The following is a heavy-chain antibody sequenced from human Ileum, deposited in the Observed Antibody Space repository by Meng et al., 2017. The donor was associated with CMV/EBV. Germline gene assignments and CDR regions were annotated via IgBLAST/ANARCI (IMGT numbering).Heavy chain of an antibody. D-gene: IGHD7-27*01. CDR1: GFTVSNNY. V-gene: IGHV3-66*03. CDR2: IYSSGYT. Sequence: GESLKISCAASGFTVSNNYMIWVRQAPGKGLEWVSIIYSSGYTYYADSVKGRFTVSRDNSKNTLYLQMNTLRVEDTAVYYCAKASWGSFEYWGQGTLVTVSS. J-gene: IGHJ4*02. CDR3: AKASWGSFEY.